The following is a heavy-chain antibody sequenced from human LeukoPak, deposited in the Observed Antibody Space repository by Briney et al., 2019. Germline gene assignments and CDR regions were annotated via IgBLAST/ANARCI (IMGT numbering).Heavy chain of an antibody. CDR3: AKGSLLDWFDP. D-gene: IGHD3-10*01. V-gene: IGHV3-7*01. CDR2: IKQDGSEK. CDR1: GFTFSSYW. Sequence: GGSLRLSCAASGFTFSSYWMSWVRQAPGKGLEWVANIKQDGSEKYYVDSVKGRFTISRDNAKNSLYLQMNSLRAEDTAVYYCAKGSLLDWFDPWGQGTLVTVSS. J-gene: IGHJ5*02.